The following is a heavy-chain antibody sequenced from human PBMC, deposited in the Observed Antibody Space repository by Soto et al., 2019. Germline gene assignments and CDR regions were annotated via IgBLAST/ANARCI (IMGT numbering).Heavy chain of an antibody. CDR1: GGTFSSYA. V-gene: IGHV1-69*01. J-gene: IGHJ5*02. CDR3: ARDMARYYYGSGSYRPSNWFDP. D-gene: IGHD3-10*01. CDR2: IIPIFGTA. Sequence: QVQLVQSGAEAKKPGSSVKVSCKASGGTFSSYAISWVRQAPGQGLEWMGGIIPIFGTANYAQKFQGRVTITADESTSTAYMELSSLRSEDTAVYYCARDMARYYYGSGSYRPSNWFDPWGQGTLVTVSS.